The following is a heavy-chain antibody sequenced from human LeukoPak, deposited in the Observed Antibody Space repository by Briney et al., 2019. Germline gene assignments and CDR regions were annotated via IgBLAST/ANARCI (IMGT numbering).Heavy chain of an antibody. CDR2: IIPILGIA. Sequence: SVKVSCKASGGTFSSYTISWVRQAPGQGLEWMGRIIPILGIANYAQKFQGRVTITADKSTSTAYMELSSLRSEDTAVYYCAHRFTHDYVWGSSLDYWGEGTLVTVSS. V-gene: IGHV1-69*02. J-gene: IGHJ4*02. CDR1: GGTFSSYT. CDR3: AHRFTHDYVWGSSLDY. D-gene: IGHD3-16*01.